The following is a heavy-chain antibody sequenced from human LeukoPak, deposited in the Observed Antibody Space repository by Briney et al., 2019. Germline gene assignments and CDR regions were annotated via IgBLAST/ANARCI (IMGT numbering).Heavy chain of an antibody. CDR2: MFYSGRT. D-gene: IGHD3-10*01. J-gene: IGHJ4*02. Sequence: SETLSLTCTISGGSIKSHYWSWIRQAPGKGLEWIAYMFYSGRTEYNPSLKSRVTISVDTSRNQVSLKVNSVTAADTAVYYCVRRAGSLVYYFDSWGQGTLVTVSS. V-gene: IGHV4-59*08. CDR1: GGSIKSHY. CDR3: VRRAGSLVYYFDS.